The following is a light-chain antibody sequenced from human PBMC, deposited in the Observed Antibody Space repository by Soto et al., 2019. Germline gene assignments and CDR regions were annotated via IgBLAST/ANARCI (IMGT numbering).Light chain of an antibody. Sequence: DIQMTQSPSTLSASVGDRVTFTCRASQSVSIWLAWYQQKPGKAPKLLLSGASTLESGVPVRFSGSGSGTEFTLTTSSLRPDEFATYYCQQYKNYLTFGQGTKVEIK. CDR3: QQYKNYLT. CDR2: GAS. CDR1: QSVSIW. V-gene: IGKV1-5*01. J-gene: IGKJ1*01.